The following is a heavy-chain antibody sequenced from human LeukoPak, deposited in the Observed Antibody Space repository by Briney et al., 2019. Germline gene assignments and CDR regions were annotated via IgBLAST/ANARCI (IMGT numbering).Heavy chain of an antibody. D-gene: IGHD1-26*01. Sequence: GASVKVSCKASGYTFTSYYMHWVRQAPGQGLEWMGIINPSGGSTSYAQKFQGRVTMTRDMSTSTVYMELSSLRSEDTAVYYCASSGSYGRRRHYVDVWGKGTTVTVSS. V-gene: IGHV1-46*01. CDR1: GYTFTSYY. J-gene: IGHJ6*03. CDR3: ASSGSYGRRRHYVDV. CDR2: INPSGGST.